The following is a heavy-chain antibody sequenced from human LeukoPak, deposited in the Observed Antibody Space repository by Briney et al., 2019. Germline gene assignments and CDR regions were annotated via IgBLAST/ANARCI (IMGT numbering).Heavy chain of an antibody. D-gene: IGHD2-2*01. CDR3: ASPRSSEYQLLFDY. CDR2: ISSSGSTI. CDR1: GFTFSDYY. V-gene: IGHV3-11*04. Sequence: GGSLRLSCAASGFTFSDYYMSWIRQAPGKGLEWVSYISSSGSTIYYADSVKGRFTISRDNAKNSLYLQMNSLRAEDTAVYYCASPRSSEYQLLFDYWGQGTLVTVSS. J-gene: IGHJ4*02.